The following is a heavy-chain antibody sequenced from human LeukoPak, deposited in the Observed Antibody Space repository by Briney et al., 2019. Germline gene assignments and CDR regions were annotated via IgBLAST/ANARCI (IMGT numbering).Heavy chain of an antibody. CDR3: ARDLSDYSGSYRSDAFDI. CDR2: IYYSGST. V-gene: IGHV4-59*01. D-gene: IGHD1-26*01. Sequence: SETLSLTCTVSGGSISSYYWSWIRQPPGKGLEWIGYIYYSGSTNYNPSLKSRVTISVDASKNQFSLKLSSVTAADTAVYYCARDLSDYSGSYRSDAFDIWGQGTMVTVSS. J-gene: IGHJ3*02. CDR1: GGSISSYY.